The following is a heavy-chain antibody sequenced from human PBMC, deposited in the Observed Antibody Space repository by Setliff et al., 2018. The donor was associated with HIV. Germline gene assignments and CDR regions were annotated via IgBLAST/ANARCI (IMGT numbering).Heavy chain of an antibody. J-gene: IGHJ6*03. Sequence: PGGSLRLSCAASGFSFSTYGMSWVRQAPGKGLEWLTLLRQDVNKDYYGDSVKGRFTITRDNSKKTLYLYMNNLRSEDTAVYYCAKDAGYCSGESCYFYMDVWGKGTTVTVSS. CDR2: LRQDVNKD. V-gene: IGHV3-30*02. CDR3: AKDAGYCSGESCYFYMDV. CDR1: GFSFSTYG. D-gene: IGHD2-8*02.